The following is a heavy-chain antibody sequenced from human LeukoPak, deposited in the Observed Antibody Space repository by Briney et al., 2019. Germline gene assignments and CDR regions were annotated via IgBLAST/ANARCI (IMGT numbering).Heavy chain of an antibody. CDR2: IIPIFGTA. CDR3: ARVSASMDLSGWSYNWFDP. J-gene: IGHJ5*02. CDR1: GGTFSSYA. Sequence: SVKVSCKASGGTFSSYAISWVRQAPGQGLEWMGRIIPIFGTANYAQKFQGRVTITTDEYTSTAYMELSSLRSEDTAVYYCARVSASMDLSGWSYNWFDPWGQGTLVTVSS. V-gene: IGHV1-69*05. D-gene: IGHD6-19*01.